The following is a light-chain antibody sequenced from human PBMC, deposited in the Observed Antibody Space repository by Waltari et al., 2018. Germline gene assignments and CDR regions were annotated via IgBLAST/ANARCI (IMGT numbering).Light chain of an antibody. Sequence: QSALTQPASVSGSPGQSITISCTGTRSDVGRYNLLSWYQHYPGKAPKLMIYEGTKRPSGVSNRFSGSKSGNTASLTISGLQAEDEADYHCCSYAHSSRVVFGGGTKVTVL. V-gene: IGLV2-23*01. CDR1: RSDVGRYNL. CDR3: CSYAHSSRVV. CDR2: EGT. J-gene: IGLJ2*01.